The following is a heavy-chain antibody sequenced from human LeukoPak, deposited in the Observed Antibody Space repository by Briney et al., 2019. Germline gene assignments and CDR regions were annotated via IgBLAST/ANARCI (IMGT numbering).Heavy chain of an antibody. CDR3: ARDHAYRADY. J-gene: IGHJ4*02. CDR2: INQDGSKK. V-gene: IGHV3-7*01. CDR1: GFSFSDDW. D-gene: IGHD2-2*01. Sequence: SGVSLRLSCAASGFSFSDDWMCWVRQAPGKGPQWVANINQDGSKKYYADSLKGRFTISRDNAKNSLYLQMSSLRAEDTAVYYCARDHAYRADYWGQGTLVAVSS.